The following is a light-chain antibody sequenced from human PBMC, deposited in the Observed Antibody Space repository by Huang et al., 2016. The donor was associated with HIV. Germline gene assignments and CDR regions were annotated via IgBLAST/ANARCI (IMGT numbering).Light chain of an antibody. Sequence: IQMTQSPTSLSASVGDRVSIVCRASQSITTYLNWYQQKPGKAPNLLIPSASTLHSGVPSRFSGSGSGTEFTLTIRGLQLDDFATYYCQQSYRALSSFGPGTRL. J-gene: IGKJ5*01. V-gene: IGKV1-39*01. CDR3: QQSYRALSS. CDR1: QSITTY. CDR2: SAS.